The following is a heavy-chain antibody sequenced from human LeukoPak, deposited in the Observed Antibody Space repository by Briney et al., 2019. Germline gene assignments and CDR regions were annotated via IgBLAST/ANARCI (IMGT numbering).Heavy chain of an antibody. J-gene: IGHJ4*02. V-gene: IGHV3-7*01. CDR1: GITFNDYW. D-gene: IGHD4-23*01. Sequence: GGSPRLSCSASGITFNDYWTIWVRQAPGEGLEWVANIRQDDSEKNYVDSVKGRFTISRDNAKFSLYLQMNSLRAEDTAVYYCATDRKVGTWDPRFNYWGQGTLVTVSS. CDR3: ATDRKVGTWDPRFNY. CDR2: IRQDDSEK.